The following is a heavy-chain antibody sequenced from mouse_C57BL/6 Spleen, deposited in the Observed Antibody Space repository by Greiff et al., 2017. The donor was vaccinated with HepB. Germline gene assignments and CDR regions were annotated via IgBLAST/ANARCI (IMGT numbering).Heavy chain of an antibody. CDR1: GFTFSDYG. D-gene: IGHD1-1*01. CDR2: ISSGSSTI. Sequence: EVMLVESGGGLVKPGGSLKLSCAASGFTFSDYGMHWVRQAPEKGLEWVAYISSGSSTIYYADTVKGRFTISRDNAKNTLFLQRTSLRSEDTAMYYCARTGTVVENAMDYWGQGTSVTVSS. J-gene: IGHJ4*01. CDR3: ARTGTVVENAMDY. V-gene: IGHV5-17*01.